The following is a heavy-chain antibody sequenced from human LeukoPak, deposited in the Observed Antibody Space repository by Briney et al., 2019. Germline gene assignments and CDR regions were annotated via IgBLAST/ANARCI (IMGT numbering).Heavy chain of an antibody. Sequence: PSETLSLTCTVSGGSINSYYWSWIRQPPGKGLEWIGYIYYSGTTNYNPSLKSRVTISVDTSKNQFSLKLSSVTAADTAVYYCARENRVTLVRGAIDYWGQGTLVTVSS. CDR1: GGSINSYY. V-gene: IGHV4-59*01. J-gene: IGHJ4*02. CDR3: ARENRVTLVRGAIDY. D-gene: IGHD3-10*01. CDR2: IYYSGTT.